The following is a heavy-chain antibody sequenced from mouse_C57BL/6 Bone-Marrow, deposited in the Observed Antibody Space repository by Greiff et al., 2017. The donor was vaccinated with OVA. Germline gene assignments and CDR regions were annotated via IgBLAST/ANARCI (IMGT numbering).Heavy chain of an antibody. CDR1: GFTFTSYW. V-gene: IGHV1-69*01. Sequence: QVQLQQPGAELVMPGASVKLSCKASGFTFTSYWMNWVKQRPGQGLEWIGEIDPANGNTNYNQKFKGKATMTVDTSSNTAYLQLSSLTSEDSAVYYCATASNPWAMDYWGPGTSVTVSS. J-gene: IGHJ4*01. CDR2: IDPANGNT. CDR3: ATASNPWAMDY. D-gene: IGHD1-2*01.